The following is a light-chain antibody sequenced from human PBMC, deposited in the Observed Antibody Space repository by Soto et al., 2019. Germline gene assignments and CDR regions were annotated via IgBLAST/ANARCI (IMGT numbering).Light chain of an antibody. J-gene: IGKJ1*01. CDR1: QSISSW. CDR2: KAS. V-gene: IGKV1-5*03. Sequence: DVRMIQTPSTLSASAGDRVTITCRASQSISSWLAWYQQKPGKAPKLLIQKASTLQSGVPSRFSGSGSGTELTLTISGLQPDDFATYYCQQYKSHSTFGQGTKVDI. CDR3: QQYKSHST.